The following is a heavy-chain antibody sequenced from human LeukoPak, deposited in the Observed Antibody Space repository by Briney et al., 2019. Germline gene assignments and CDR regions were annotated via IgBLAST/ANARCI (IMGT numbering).Heavy chain of an antibody. J-gene: IGHJ5*02. Sequence: SETLSLTCAVSGGSISSSNWWSWVRQPPGKGLEWIGEIYHSGSTNYNPSLKSRVTISVDKSKNQFSLKLSSVTAADTAVYYCARDGVVVPAATEGFDPWGQGTLVTVSS. V-gene: IGHV4-4*02. CDR3: ARDGVVVPAATEGFDP. CDR2: IYHSGST. D-gene: IGHD2-2*01. CDR1: GGSISSSNW.